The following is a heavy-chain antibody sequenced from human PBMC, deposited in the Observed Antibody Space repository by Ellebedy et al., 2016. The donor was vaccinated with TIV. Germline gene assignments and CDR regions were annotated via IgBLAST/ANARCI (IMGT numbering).Heavy chain of an antibody. CDR1: GFTFSSYW. D-gene: IGHD3-22*01. J-gene: IGHJ4*02. CDR2: IKQDGSEK. V-gene: IGHV3-7*01. CDR3: AKSRSAYYIAGSGFDY. Sequence: GESLKISCAASGFTFSSYWMSWVRQAPGKGLEWVANIKQDGSEKYYVDSVKGRFTISRDNAKNTLYLQRNSLRAEDTDVYYCAKSRSAYYIAGSGFDYWGQGTLVTVSS.